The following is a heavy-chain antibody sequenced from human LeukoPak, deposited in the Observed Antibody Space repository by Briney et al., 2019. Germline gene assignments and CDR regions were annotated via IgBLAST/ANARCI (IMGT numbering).Heavy chain of an antibody. CDR3: ARALVVYAKGELGDY. Sequence: ASVEVSCKASGYTFTGYYMHWVRQAPGQGLEWMGWINPNSGGTNYAQKFQGRVTMTRDTSISTAYMELSRLRSDDTAVYYCARALVVYAKGELGDYWGQGTLVTVPS. D-gene: IGHD2-8*02. CDR2: INPNSGGT. J-gene: IGHJ4*02. CDR1: GYTFTGYY. V-gene: IGHV1-2*02.